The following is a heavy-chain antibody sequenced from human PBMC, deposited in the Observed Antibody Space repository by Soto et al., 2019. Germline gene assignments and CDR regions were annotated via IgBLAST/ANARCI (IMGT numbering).Heavy chain of an antibody. J-gene: IGHJ5*02. CDR2: IIPILGIA. Sequence: GASVKVSCKASGGTFSSYTISWVRQAPGQGLEWMGRIIPILGIANYAQKFQGRVTITADKSTSTAYMELSSLRSEDTAVYYCARVDGIAAAGTRTNWFDPWGQGTLVTVSS. D-gene: IGHD6-13*01. CDR1: GGTFSSYT. V-gene: IGHV1-69*02. CDR3: ARVDGIAAAGTRTNWFDP.